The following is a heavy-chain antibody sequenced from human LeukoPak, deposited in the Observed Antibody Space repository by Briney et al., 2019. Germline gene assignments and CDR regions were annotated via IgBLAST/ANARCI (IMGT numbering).Heavy chain of an antibody. CDR3: ARDPHPHIVVVTGGAFDI. V-gene: IGHV5-51*01. CDR2: IYPGDSDT. J-gene: IGHJ3*02. CDR1: GYSFTSYW. D-gene: IGHD2-21*02. Sequence: GESLKISCKGSGYSFTSYWIGWVRQMPGKGLEWMGIIYPGDSDTRYSPSFQGQVTISADKSISTAYLQWSSLKASDTAMYYCARDPHPHIVVVTGGAFDIWGQGTMVTVSS.